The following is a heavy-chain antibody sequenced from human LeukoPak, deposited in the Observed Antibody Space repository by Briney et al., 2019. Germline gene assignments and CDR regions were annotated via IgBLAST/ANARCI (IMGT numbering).Heavy chain of an antibody. V-gene: IGHV4-31*11. Sequence: SQTLSLTCAVSGGSISSGGYYWSWIRQHPGKGLEWIGYIYYSGSTYYNPSLKSRVTISVDTSKNQFSLKLSSVTAADTAVYYCAREYYYGSGSYLFDYWGQGTLVTVSS. CDR3: AREYYYGSGSYLFDY. D-gene: IGHD3-10*01. J-gene: IGHJ4*02. CDR2: IYYSGST. CDR1: GGSISSGGYY.